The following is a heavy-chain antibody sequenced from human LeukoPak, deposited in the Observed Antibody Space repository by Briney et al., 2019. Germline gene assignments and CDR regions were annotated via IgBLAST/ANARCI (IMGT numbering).Heavy chain of an antibody. CDR3: ARGSIYSGSYFDP. V-gene: IGHV3-48*02. J-gene: IGHJ5*02. CDR1: GFTFSSYA. Sequence: GGSLRLSCAASGFTFSSYAMSWVRQAPGKGLEWVSYISSSGSTTYYADSVKGRFAISRDNAKNLLYLQMNSLRDEDTAMYYCARGSIYSGSYFDPWGQGALVTVSS. CDR2: ISSSGSTT. D-gene: IGHD1-26*01.